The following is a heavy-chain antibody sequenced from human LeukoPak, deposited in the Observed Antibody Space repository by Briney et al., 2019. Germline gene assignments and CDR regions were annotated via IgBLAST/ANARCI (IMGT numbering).Heavy chain of an antibody. Sequence: SETLSLTCAVYGGSFSGYYWSWIRQPPGKGLEWIGEINHSGSTNYNPSLKSRVTISVDTSKNQFSLKLSSVTAADTAVYYCAISTVTSMVRGFISQLYYFDYWGQGTLVTVSS. J-gene: IGHJ4*02. V-gene: IGHV4-34*01. CDR3: AISTVTSMVRGFISQLYYFDY. D-gene: IGHD3-10*01. CDR1: GGSFSGYY. CDR2: INHSGST.